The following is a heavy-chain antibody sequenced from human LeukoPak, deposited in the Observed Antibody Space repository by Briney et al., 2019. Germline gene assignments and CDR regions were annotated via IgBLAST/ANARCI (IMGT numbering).Heavy chain of an antibody. D-gene: IGHD3-3*01. Sequence: GGSLRLSCAASGFTFSSYAMSWVRQAPGKGLEWVSAISGSGGSTYYADSVKGRFTISRDNSKNTLYLQMNSLRAEDTAVYYCAKPSYYDFWSGPDDAFDIWGQGTMVTVSS. J-gene: IGHJ3*02. CDR2: ISGSGGST. CDR1: GFTFSSYA. V-gene: IGHV3-23*01. CDR3: AKPSYYDFWSGPDDAFDI.